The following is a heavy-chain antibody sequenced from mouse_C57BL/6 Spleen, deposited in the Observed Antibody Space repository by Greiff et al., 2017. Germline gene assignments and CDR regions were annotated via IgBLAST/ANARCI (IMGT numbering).Heavy chain of an antibody. V-gene: IGHV5-4*01. J-gene: IGHJ2*01. CDR3: ATNWDEGFDY. D-gene: IGHD4-1*01. CDR1: GFTFSSYA. Sequence: EVQVVESGGGLVKPGGSLKLSCAASGFTFSSYAMSWVRQTPEKRLEWVATISDGGSYTYYPDNVKGRFTISRDNAKNNLYLQMSHLKSEDTAMYYCATNWDEGFDYWGQGTTLTVSS. CDR2: ISDGGSYT.